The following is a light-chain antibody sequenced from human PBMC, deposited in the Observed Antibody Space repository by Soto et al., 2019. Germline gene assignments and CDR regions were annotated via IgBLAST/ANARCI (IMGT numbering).Light chain of an antibody. Sequence: EIVLTQSPGSLSLSPGERATLSCRASQSISSTFFAWYQQTAGQAPRLLIYGASSRATGIADRFTGSGSGTDFTLTISRLEPEDFAVYFCQQYESSVTFGQGTKVEVK. V-gene: IGKV3-20*01. J-gene: IGKJ1*01. CDR3: QQYESSVT. CDR1: QSISSTF. CDR2: GAS.